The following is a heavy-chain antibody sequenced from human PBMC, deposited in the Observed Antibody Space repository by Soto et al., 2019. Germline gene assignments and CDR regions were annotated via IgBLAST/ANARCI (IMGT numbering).Heavy chain of an antibody. CDR3: TKGEYYDFWSGYYPGQFDY. D-gene: IGHD3-3*01. V-gene: IGHV3-23*01. CDR1: GFTFSSYA. J-gene: IGHJ4*02. Sequence: GGSLRLSCAASGFTFSSYAMSWVRQAPGKGLEWVSAISGSGGSTYYADSVKGRFTISRDNSKNTLYLQMNSLRAEDTAVYYCTKGEYYDFWSGYYPGQFDYWGQGTLVTVCS. CDR2: ISGSGGST.